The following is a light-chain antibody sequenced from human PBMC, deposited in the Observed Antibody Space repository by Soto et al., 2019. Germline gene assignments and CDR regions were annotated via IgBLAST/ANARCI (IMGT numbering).Light chain of an antibody. CDR2: EVV. CDR1: KSDIGVYDF. V-gene: IGLV2-8*01. Sequence: QSALTQPPSASGSPGQSVTISCTGTKSDIGVYDFVSWYQHHPGKAPRLIIYEVVQRPSGVPDRFSGSKSGNTASLTVSGLQAADEADYFCKSYAGSNTYVFGSGNKLTVL. J-gene: IGLJ1*01. CDR3: KSYAGSNTYV.